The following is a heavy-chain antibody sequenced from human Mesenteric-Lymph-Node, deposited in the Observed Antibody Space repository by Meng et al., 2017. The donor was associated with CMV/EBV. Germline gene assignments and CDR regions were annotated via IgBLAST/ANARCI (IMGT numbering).Heavy chain of an antibody. J-gene: IGHJ5*02. CDR2: IGWNSGNI. D-gene: IGHD3-3*01. CDR3: AKGRGGPPECVDP. V-gene: IGHV3-9*01. CDR1: GFTFDNYA. Sequence: GGSLRLSCAASGFTFDNYAMHWVRQAPGKGLEWVSGIGWNSGNIGYADSVKGRFTISRDNAKNSLYLQMNSLRPEDTALYYCAKGRGGPPECVDPWGQGTLVTVSS.